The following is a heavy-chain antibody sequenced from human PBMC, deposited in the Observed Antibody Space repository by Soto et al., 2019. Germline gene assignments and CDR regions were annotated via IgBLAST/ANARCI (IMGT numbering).Heavy chain of an antibody. CDR2: IYYSGST. CDR3: ARVSRGSSWYDFDY. V-gene: IGHV4-59*12. D-gene: IGHD6-13*01. J-gene: IGHJ4*02. CDR1: GGSISGYY. Sequence: SETLSLTCTVSGGSISGYYWSWIRQPPGKGLEWIGCIYYSGSTNYNPSLKSRVTISVDKSKNQFSLKLSSVTAADTAVYYCARVSRGSSWYDFDYWGQGTLVTVSS.